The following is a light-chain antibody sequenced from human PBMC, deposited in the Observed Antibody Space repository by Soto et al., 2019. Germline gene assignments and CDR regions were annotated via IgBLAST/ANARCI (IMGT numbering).Light chain of an antibody. V-gene: IGKV3-20*01. J-gene: IGKJ3*01. CDR2: AS. CDR3: QHYGTSAL. CDR1: QSVSDMY. Sequence: EIVLTQSPGTLSLSPGERATLSCRASQSVSDMYLAWYQQKPGQAPRLLVYASNRATGIPDRFSGSGSGTDFTLTISRREPEDFAVNYCQHYGTSALFGPGTKVEIK.